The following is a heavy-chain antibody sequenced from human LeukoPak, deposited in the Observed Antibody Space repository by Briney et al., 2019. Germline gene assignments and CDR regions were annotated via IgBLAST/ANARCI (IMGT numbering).Heavy chain of an antibody. CDR3: ASGGD. CDR1: GGSFSTYH. Sequence: PSETLSLTCAVYGGSFSTYHWRWLRQPPGKGLEWIGEINHSGSTNYNRFLKSRVTISVHTSKNQFSLKLSSVTAADAAVYYCASGGDWGQGTLVTVSS. V-gene: IGHV4-34*01. CDR2: INHSGST. D-gene: IGHD3-16*01. J-gene: IGHJ4*02.